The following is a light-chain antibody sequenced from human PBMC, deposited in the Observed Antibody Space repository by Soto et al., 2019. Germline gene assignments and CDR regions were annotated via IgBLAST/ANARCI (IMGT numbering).Light chain of an antibody. CDR1: SSNIGAGYD. J-gene: IGLJ2*01. CDR3: QSYDSSLSVHVV. Sequence: QSALTQPPSVSGAPGQRVTISCTGNSSNIGAGYDVDWYQLLPGTAPKVLIYGNKNRPSGVPERFSGSRSGASASLAITGLQAEDEADYYCQSYDSSLSVHVVFGGGTQLTVL. V-gene: IGLV1-40*01. CDR2: GNK.